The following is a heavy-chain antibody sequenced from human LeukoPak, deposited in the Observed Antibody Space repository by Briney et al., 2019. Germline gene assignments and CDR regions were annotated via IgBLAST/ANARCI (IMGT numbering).Heavy chain of an antibody. CDR3: ARVATYYDYVWGSYRYSDY. CDR2: MNSNSGNT. J-gene: IGHJ4*02. Sequence: ASVKVSCKASGYTFTSYDINWVRQATGQGLEWMGWMNSNSGNTGCAQKFQGRVTMTRNTSKSTAYMELSSLRSEDTAVYYCARVATYYDYVWGSYRYSDYWGQGTLVTVSS. CDR1: GYTFTSYD. D-gene: IGHD3-16*02. V-gene: IGHV1-8*01.